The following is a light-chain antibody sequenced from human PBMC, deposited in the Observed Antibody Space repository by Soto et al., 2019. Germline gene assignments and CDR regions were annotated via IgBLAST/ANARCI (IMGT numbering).Light chain of an antibody. V-gene: IGKV1-12*01. J-gene: IGKJ5*01. CDR1: QGISSW. CDR3: QQANTFPIT. CDR2: AAS. Sequence: DTQMTQSPSSVSASVGDRVTITCRASQGISSWLAWYQQKPGKAPNXLIYAASRLQSGVPSRFSGIGSGTDFTITISSLQPEDGATYDGQQANTFPITFGQGTRLEIK.